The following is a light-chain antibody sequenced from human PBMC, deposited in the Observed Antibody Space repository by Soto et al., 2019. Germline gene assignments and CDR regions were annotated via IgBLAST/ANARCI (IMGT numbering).Light chain of an antibody. Sequence: QSALTQPASVSGSAGQSITISCSGTMRDVGAYNLVSWYQQHPGTAPKLIIYEVRNRPSGISYRFSGSRSGNTASLTISGLQPEGEGDYYCCAYTARSTLVFGGGTQLTVL. J-gene: IGLJ3*02. V-gene: IGLV2-14*01. CDR2: EVR. CDR3: CAYTARSTLV. CDR1: MRDVGAYNL.